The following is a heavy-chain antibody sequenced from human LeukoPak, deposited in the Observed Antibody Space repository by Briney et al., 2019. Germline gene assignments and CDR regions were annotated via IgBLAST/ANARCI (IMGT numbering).Heavy chain of an antibody. CDR1: GGSISSYY. D-gene: IGHD3-10*01. V-gene: IGHV4-59*01. Sequence: PSETLSLTCTVSGGSISSYYWSWIRQPPGKRLEWIGYIYYSGSTNYNPSLKSRVTISVDTSKNQFSLKLSSVTAADTAVYYCARDLLSWGSPSWFDPWGQGTLVTVSS. J-gene: IGHJ5*02. CDR2: IYYSGST. CDR3: ARDLLSWGSPSWFDP.